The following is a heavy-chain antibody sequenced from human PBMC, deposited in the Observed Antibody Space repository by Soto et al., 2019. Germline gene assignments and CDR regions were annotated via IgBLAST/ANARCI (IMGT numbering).Heavy chain of an antibody. Sequence: ASVKVSRKASGHTFASFGFSCVRQAPGQVLEWLGWISAYNGNTHYAQKVRDRVTLTTDTSTNTAYMELRSLTSDDTAVYYCARDQESITDRILQYWGQGTRVTVS. V-gene: IGHV1-18*01. CDR1: GHTFASFG. CDR3: ARDQESITDRILQY. J-gene: IGHJ4*02. D-gene: IGHD3-10*01. CDR2: ISAYNGNT.